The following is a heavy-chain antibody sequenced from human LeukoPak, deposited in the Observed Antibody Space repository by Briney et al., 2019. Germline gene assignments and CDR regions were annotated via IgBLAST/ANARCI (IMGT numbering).Heavy chain of an antibody. CDR1: GFTFSDYY. V-gene: IGHV3-11*01. D-gene: IGHD4-11*01. CDR2: ISSSGSTI. CDR3: ARAPHYSNYGPYYYGMDV. J-gene: IGHJ6*02. Sequence: NPGGSLRLSCAASGFTFSDYYMSWIRQAPGKGLEWVSYISSSGSTIYYADSVKGRFTISRDNAKNSLYLQMNSLRAENTAVYYCARAPHYSNYGPYYYGMDVWGQGTTVTVSS.